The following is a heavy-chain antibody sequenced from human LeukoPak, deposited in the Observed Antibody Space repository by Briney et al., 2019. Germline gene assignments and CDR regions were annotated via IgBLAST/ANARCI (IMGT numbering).Heavy chain of an antibody. CDR3: AKYGSGYCDDAFDI. CDR1: GFTFSSYA. Sequence: GGSLRLSCAASGFTFSSYAMSWVPPAPGKGLEWVSAISGSGGSTYYADSVKGRFTIYRDNSKNTLYLQMNSLRAEDTAVYYCAKYGSGYCDDAFDIWGQGTMVTVSS. D-gene: IGHD3-22*01. V-gene: IGHV3-23*01. J-gene: IGHJ3*02. CDR2: ISGSGGST.